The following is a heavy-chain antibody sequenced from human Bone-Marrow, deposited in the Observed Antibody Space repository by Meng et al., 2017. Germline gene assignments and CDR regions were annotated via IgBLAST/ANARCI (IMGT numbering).Heavy chain of an antibody. D-gene: IGHD3-16*01. CDR3: ARLNLGAPFDP. J-gene: IGHJ5*02. V-gene: IGHV4-39*01. Sequence: QLQLQESGPGLVKPSETLSLTCTVSCGSIRSSGYYWGWVRQPPGKQLEFIGSFFYGRGAYYNPSLQSRVTISVDTSTNQLSLKVISVTAADTAVYYCARLNLGAPFDPWGQGTLVTVSS. CDR2: FFYGRGA. CDR1: CGSIRSSGYY.